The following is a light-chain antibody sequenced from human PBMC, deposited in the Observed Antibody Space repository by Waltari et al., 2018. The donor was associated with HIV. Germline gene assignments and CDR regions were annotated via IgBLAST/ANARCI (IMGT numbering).Light chain of an antibody. Sequence: DIVMTQSPLSLTVTPGEPASNSCRSSQSLLHTNGYNYLDWYLQKPGQSPQLLISLASNRASGVPDRFSGSGSGSDFTLKISRVEPEDVGIYYCMQALQTPYTFGQGTKLEIK. CDR3: MQALQTPYT. CDR1: QSLLHTNGYNY. CDR2: LAS. V-gene: IGKV2-28*01. J-gene: IGKJ2*01.